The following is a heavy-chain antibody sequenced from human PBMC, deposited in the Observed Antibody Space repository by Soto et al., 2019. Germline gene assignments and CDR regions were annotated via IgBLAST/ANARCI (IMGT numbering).Heavy chain of an antibody. CDR2: INHSGSS. CDR1: GGSFSGYY. Sequence: SETLSLTCAVXGGSFSGYYWSWIRQPPGKGLEWIGEINHSGSSNYNPSLKSRVTISVDTSKNQFSLKLTSVTAADTAVYYCARDKITGLFDYWGQGTLVTVSS. D-gene: IGHD2-8*02. V-gene: IGHV4-34*01. CDR3: ARDKITGLFDY. J-gene: IGHJ4*02.